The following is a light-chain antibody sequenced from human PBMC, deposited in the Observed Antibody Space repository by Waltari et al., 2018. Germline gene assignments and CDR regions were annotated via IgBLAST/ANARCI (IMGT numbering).Light chain of an antibody. V-gene: IGKV1-5*03. CDR1: QNITIW. CDR2: KTS. CDR3: QHYGSYPVT. Sequence: DIQMTQSPSTLSASVGDRVTITCRASQNITIWLAWYQQKPGKAPKALIHKTSTLEGGVPSRFSGSGSGTEFTLTISSLQPDDLATYYCQHYGSYPVTFGGGTKVEIK. J-gene: IGKJ4*01.